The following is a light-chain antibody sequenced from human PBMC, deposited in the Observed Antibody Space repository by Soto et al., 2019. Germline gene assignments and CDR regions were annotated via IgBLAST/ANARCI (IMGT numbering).Light chain of an antibody. CDR2: GAS. CDR1: QSVGFN. Sequence: EIVLTQSPATLSVSPGEKATLSCRASQSVGFNLAWYQHKFGQAPRLLIYGASIRATGIPARFSGSGSGTEFTLTISSLQSEDFAVYYCQLHYNWLFTFGQGTKLEIK. CDR3: QLHYNWLFT. J-gene: IGKJ2*01. V-gene: IGKV3-15*01.